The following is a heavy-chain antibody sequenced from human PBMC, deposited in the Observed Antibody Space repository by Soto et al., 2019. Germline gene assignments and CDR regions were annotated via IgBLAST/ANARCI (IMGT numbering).Heavy chain of an antibody. CDR1: GGSISSYY. V-gene: IGHV4-59*08. Sequence: QVQLQESGPGLVKPSETLSLTCTVSGGSISSYYWSWIRQPPGKGLEWIGYIYYSGSTNYNPSLMSRFTISVDTSKNQLSLKLSSVPAADTAVYYCARGYCTNGVGLWPGNWFGPWGQGTLVTVSS. D-gene: IGHD2-8*01. CDR2: IYYSGST. CDR3: ARGYCTNGVGLWPGNWFGP. J-gene: IGHJ5*02.